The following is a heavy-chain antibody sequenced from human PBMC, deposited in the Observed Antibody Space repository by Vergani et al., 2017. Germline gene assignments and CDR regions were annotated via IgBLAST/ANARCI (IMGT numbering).Heavy chain of an antibody. J-gene: IGHJ3*02. CDR2: ISGSGGST. D-gene: IGHD3-22*01. CDR3: AKDLYINYYVSSGTHDAFDI. V-gene: IGHV3-23*01. Sequence: EVQLLESGGGLVQPGGSLRLSCAASGFTFSSYAMSWVRQAPGKGLEWVSAISGSGGSTYYADSVKGRFTISRDNSKNTLYLQMNSLRAEDTAVYYCAKDLYINYYVSSGTHDAFDIWGQGTMVTVSS. CDR1: GFTFSSYA.